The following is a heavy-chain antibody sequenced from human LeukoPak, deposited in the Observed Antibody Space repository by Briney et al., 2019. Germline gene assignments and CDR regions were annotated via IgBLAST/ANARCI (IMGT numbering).Heavy chain of an antibody. J-gene: IGHJ4*02. Sequence: GGSLRLSCAASGFTFSSYGMQWVRQAPGKELEWVAFIRYDGSNKYYADSVKGRFTISRDNSKNTLYLQMNSLRAEDTAVYYCAKDNCLCYDCYFHYWGQATLVTVSS. V-gene: IGHV3-30*02. CDR2: IRYDGSNK. CDR1: GFTFSSYG. D-gene: IGHD5-12*01. CDR3: AKDNCLCYDCYFHY.